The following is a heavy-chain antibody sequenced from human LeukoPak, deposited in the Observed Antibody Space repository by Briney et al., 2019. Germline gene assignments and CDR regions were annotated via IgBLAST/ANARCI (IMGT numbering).Heavy chain of an antibody. CDR2: ISSSSSTI. CDR3: ARESEGAAALGYYYYYMDV. J-gene: IGHJ6*03. CDR1: GFTFSSYS. V-gene: IGHV3-48*01. D-gene: IGHD6-13*01. Sequence: TGGSLRLSCAASGFTFSSYSVNWVRHAPGKGLEWVSYISSSSSTIYYADSVKGRFTISRDNAKNSLYLQMNSLRAEDTAVYYCARESEGAAALGYYYYYMDVWGKGTTVTVSS.